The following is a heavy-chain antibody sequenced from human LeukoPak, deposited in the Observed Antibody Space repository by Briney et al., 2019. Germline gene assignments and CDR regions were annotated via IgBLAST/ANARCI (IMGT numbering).Heavy chain of an antibody. D-gene: IGHD6-19*01. V-gene: IGHV1-2*02. J-gene: IGHJ4*02. CDR1: GYTFTGYY. CDR3: ARDTLAEGLDY. CDR2: ISPNSGDT. Sequence: ASVKVSCKASGYTFTGYYMYWVRQAPGQGLECMGWISPNSGDTNYAQKFQGRVTMTRDTSISTAYMELSRLRSDDTAVYYCARDTLAEGLDYWGQGTLVTVSS.